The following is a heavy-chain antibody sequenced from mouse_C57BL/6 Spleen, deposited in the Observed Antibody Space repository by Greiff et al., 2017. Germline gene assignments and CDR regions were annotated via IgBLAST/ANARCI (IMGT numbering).Heavy chain of an antibody. CDR2: INPSNGGT. CDR1: GYTFTSYW. J-gene: IGHJ3*01. Sequence: VQLQQPGTELVKPGASVKLSCKASGYTFTSYWMHWVKQRPGQGLEWIGNINPSNGGTNYNEKFKSKATLTVDKSSSTAYMQLSSLTSEDSAVYYCARSDGYCGAWFAYWGQGTLVTVSA. CDR3: ARSDGYCGAWFAY. V-gene: IGHV1-53*01. D-gene: IGHD2-3*01.